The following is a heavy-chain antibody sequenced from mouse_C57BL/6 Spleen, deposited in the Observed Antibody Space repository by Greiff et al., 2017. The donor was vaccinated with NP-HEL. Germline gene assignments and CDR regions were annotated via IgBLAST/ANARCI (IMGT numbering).Heavy chain of an antibody. CDR2: IYPGDGDT. CDR3: ARSDDYDGAWFAY. Sequence: QVQLQQSGPELVKPGASVKISCKASGYAFSSSWMNWVKQRPGKGLEWIGRIYPGDGDTNYNGKFKGKATLTADKSSSTAYMQLSSLTSEDSAVYYCARSDDYDGAWFAYWGQGTLVTVSA. V-gene: IGHV1-82*01. CDR1: GYAFSSSW. D-gene: IGHD2-4*01. J-gene: IGHJ3*01.